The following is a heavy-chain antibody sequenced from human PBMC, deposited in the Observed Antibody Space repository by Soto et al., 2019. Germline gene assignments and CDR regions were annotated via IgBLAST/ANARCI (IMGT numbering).Heavy chain of an antibody. D-gene: IGHD3-3*01. CDR2: ISYDGSNK. CDR1: GFTFSSYG. CDR3: AKGTTYYDFCSSKGGYYGMDV. Sequence: GGSLRLSCAASGFTFSSYGIHWVRQAPGKVLEWVAVISYDGSNKYYADPVKGRFTISRDNSKNTLYLQMNSLRAEDTAVYYCAKGTTYYDFCSSKGGYYGMDVWGQGTTVPVSS. V-gene: IGHV3-30*18. J-gene: IGHJ6*02.